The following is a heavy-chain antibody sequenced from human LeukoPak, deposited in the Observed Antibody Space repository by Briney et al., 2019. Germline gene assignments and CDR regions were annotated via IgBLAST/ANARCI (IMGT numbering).Heavy chain of an antibody. Sequence: PSETLSLTCAVSGGSISSGGYSWSWIRQPPGKGLEWIGYIYHSGSTYYNPSLKSRVTISVDRSKNQFSLKLSSVTAADTAVYYCARDLTTRGWYFDLWGRGTLVTVSS. V-gene: IGHV4-30-2*01. CDR3: ARDLTTRGWYFDL. D-gene: IGHD3-9*01. CDR1: GGSISSGGYS. J-gene: IGHJ2*01. CDR2: IYHSGST.